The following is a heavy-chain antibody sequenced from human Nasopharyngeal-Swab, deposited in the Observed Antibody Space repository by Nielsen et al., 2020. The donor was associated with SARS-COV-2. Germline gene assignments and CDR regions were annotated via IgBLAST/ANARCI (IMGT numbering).Heavy chain of an antibody. Sequence: GESMKISCAASGFTFSSYGMHWVRKAPGKGLEWVAVISYDGSNKYYADSVKGRFTISRDNSKNTLYLQMNSLRAEYTAVYYCAKDSGTWFGELLSGCMDVWGQGSTFSVSS. CDR3: AKDSGTWFGELLSGCMDV. CDR2: ISYDGSNK. D-gene: IGHD3-10*01. V-gene: IGHV3-30*18. J-gene: IGHJ6*02. CDR1: GFTFSSYG.